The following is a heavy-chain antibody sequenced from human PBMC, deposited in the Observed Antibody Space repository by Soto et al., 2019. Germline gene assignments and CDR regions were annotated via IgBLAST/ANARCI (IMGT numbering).Heavy chain of an antibody. D-gene: IGHD6-19*01. CDR3: ARDLNKVAVAGMRLYV. CDR2: TYYRSKWYN. Sequence: SQTLSLTCTISGDSVSSNTAAWNWIRQSPSRGLEWLGRTYYRSKWYNDYAVSVKSRITINPDTSKNQFSLQLNSVTPEDTAVYYCARDLNKVAVAGMRLYVWGQGTTVTVSS. CDR1: GDSVSSNTAA. J-gene: IGHJ6*02. V-gene: IGHV6-1*01.